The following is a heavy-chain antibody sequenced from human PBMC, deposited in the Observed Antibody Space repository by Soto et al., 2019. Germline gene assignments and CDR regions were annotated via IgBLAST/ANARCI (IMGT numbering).Heavy chain of an antibody. J-gene: IGHJ4*02. CDR1: GDSVSSSRAA. CDR2: TYYRSKWYD. D-gene: IGHD2-15*01. CDR3: TSEGAASTDYGGNIAF. V-gene: IGHV6-1*01. Sequence: PSQTLSLTCAISGDSVSSSRAAWNWIRQSPSRGLEWLGRTYYRSKWYDDYAVSVKGRITINPDTSKNQFSLHLNSVTPEDTAVYYCTSEGAASTDYGGNIAFWGPGTLVTVSS.